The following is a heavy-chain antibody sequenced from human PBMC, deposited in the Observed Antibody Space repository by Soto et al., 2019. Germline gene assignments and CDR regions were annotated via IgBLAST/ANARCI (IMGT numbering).Heavy chain of an antibody. CDR1: GYTFTSYY. J-gene: IGHJ5*02. D-gene: IGHD3-10*01. V-gene: IGHV1-46*01. CDR2: INANNGNT. Sequence: ASVKVSCKASGYTFTSYYMRWVRQAPGQGLEWMGIINANNGNTSYAQKFQGRVTMTTDTSTSTAYMELRSLRSDDTAVYYCARDYKLGPFNSWFDPWGQGTLVTVSS. CDR3: ARDYKLGPFNSWFDP.